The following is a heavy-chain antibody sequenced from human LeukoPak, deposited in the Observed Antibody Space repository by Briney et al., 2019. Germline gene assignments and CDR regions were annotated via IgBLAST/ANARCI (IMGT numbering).Heavy chain of an antibody. J-gene: IGHJ4*02. V-gene: IGHV4-30-4*08. CDR1: GGSISSGDYY. CDR2: IYYSGST. CDR3: ARYGSGSQTPY. D-gene: IGHD3-10*01. Sequence: PSQTLSLTCTVSGGSISSGDYYWGWIRQPPGKGLEWIGYIYYSGSTYYNPSLKSRVTISVDTSKNQFSLKLSSVTAADTAVYYCARYGSGSQTPYWGQGTLVTVSS.